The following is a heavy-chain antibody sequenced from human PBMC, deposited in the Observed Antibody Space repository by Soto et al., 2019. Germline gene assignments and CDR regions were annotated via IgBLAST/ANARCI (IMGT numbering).Heavy chain of an antibody. CDR1: GYTFISYG. J-gene: IGHJ6*02. CDR2: ISVYNGNT. V-gene: IGHV1-18*01. Sequence: QVQLVQSGAEVKKPGASVKVSCKASGYTFISYGISWVRQAPGQGLEWMGGISVYNGNTNDAQKVQGRVTMTTDTSTSTAYMELRSLRSDDKAVYYCARGQGEYCSGGSCYANYYYNGMDVWGQGTTVTVSS. CDR3: ARGQGEYCSGGSCYANYYYNGMDV. D-gene: IGHD2-15*01.